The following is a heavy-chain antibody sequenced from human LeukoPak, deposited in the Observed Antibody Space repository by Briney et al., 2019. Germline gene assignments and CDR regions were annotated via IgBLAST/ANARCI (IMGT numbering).Heavy chain of an antibody. Sequence: SQTLSLTCAISGDSVSSNSAAWNWIRQSPSGGLEWLGRTYHRSEWYNGYALFVKSRISVNPDTSKNQFSLQLNSVTPEDTAVYCCARSGSGGWIDYWGQGTLVTVSS. CDR2: TYHRSEWYN. D-gene: IGHD6-19*01. CDR3: ARSGSGGWIDY. J-gene: IGHJ4*02. V-gene: IGHV6-1*01. CDR1: GDSVSSNSAA.